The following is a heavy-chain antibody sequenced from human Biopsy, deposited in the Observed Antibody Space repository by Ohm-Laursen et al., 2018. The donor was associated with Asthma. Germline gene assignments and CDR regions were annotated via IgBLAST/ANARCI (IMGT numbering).Heavy chain of an antibody. CDR2: ISVYSGNT. Sequence: SVKVSCKASGYTFNSAGITWVRQAPGQGLEWMGWISVYSGNTKVAQKLQDRVTMITDTSTSTAYMELRSLRSDDTAVYFCARAVDYSHYYGIDVWGQGTTVTV. CDR3: ARAVDYSHYYGIDV. V-gene: IGHV1-18*01. CDR1: GYTFNSAG. D-gene: IGHD3-10*01. J-gene: IGHJ6*02.